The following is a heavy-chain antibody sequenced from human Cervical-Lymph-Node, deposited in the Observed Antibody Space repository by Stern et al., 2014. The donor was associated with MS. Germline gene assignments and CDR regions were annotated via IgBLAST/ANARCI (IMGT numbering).Heavy chain of an antibody. CDR1: GGSLRSYY. V-gene: IGHV4-59*01. Sequence: QVQLQESGPGLVKPSETLSLTCTVSGGSLRSYYWNWIRQAPGKGLEWLGFIYHTGSVNYNPSLSSRVAMSVDTSKNQFSLTVSSVTAADTDVYYCAREGEYCSGSRCYPFLDYWGQGTLVTVSS. CDR2: IYHTGSV. D-gene: IGHD2-15*01. J-gene: IGHJ4*02. CDR3: AREGEYCSGSRCYPFLDY.